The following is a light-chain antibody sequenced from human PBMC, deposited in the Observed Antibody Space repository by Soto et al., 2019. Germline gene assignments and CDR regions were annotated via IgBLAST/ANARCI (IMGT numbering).Light chain of an antibody. CDR1: QSVSSSY. Sequence: EIVLTQSPGTLSLSPGERATLSCGASQSVSSSYLAWYQQKPGQAPRLLIYGASSRATGIPDRFSGSGSGTDFTLTISRLEPEDFAVYYCQQYGSSPPITFGQRTRLKIK. V-gene: IGKV3-20*01. CDR3: QQYGSSPPIT. J-gene: IGKJ5*01. CDR2: GAS.